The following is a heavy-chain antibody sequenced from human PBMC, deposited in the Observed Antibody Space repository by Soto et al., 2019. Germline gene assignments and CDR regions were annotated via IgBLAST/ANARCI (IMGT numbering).Heavy chain of an antibody. D-gene: IGHD6-13*01. CDR3: ARETLAAAGFDY. CDR2: IYYSGST. J-gene: IGHJ4*02. V-gene: IGHV4-59*01. CDR1: GGSISSYY. Sequence: LSLTCTVSGGSISSYYWSWIRQPPGKGLEWIGYIYYSGSTNYNPSLKSRVTISVDTSKNQFSLELSSVTAADTAVYYCARETLAAAGFDYWGQGTLVTVSS.